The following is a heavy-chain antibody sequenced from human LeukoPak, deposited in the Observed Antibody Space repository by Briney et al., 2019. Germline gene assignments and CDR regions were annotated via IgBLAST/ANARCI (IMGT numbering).Heavy chain of an antibody. D-gene: IGHD3-22*01. CDR2: ISGSGGNT. CDR3: ARGMSATSGYLELEY. V-gene: IGHV3-23*01. CDR1: GFTFSSYA. J-gene: IGHJ4*02. Sequence: GGSLRLSCAASGFTFSSYAMSWVRQSPGKGLEWVSAISGSGGNTYSADSVKGRCTISRDNSKKTLFLHMNSLRAEDTAVYYCARGMSATSGYLELEYWGQGTLVTVST.